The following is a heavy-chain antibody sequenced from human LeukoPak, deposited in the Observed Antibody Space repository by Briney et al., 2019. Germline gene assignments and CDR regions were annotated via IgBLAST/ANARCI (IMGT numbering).Heavy chain of an antibody. J-gene: IGHJ4*02. CDR3: ARAVTYYSDSSGHLVFDY. CDR2: IYHSGST. Sequence: SETLSLTCAVSGGSISSGGYSWSWIRQPPGKGLGWLGDIYHSGSTYYNPSLKSRVTISVDRSKNQFSLKLSSVTAADTAVYYCARAVTYYSDSSGHLVFDYWGQGTLVTVSS. D-gene: IGHD3-22*01. V-gene: IGHV4-30-2*01. CDR1: GGSISSGGYS.